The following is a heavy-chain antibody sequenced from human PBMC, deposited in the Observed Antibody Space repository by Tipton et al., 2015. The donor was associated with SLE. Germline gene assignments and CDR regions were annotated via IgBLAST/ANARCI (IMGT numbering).Heavy chain of an antibody. Sequence: TLSLTCTVSAGSISSYYWSWIRQPPGKGLEWIGYIYYTGSTKYNPSLTSRVTMSVDTSKNQFSLRLSSVTAADTAVYYCARGAEWLFSLWGQGTLVTVSS. CDR3: ARGAEWLFSL. CDR2: IYYTGST. V-gene: IGHV4-59*12. D-gene: IGHD3-3*01. J-gene: IGHJ4*02. CDR1: AGSISSYY.